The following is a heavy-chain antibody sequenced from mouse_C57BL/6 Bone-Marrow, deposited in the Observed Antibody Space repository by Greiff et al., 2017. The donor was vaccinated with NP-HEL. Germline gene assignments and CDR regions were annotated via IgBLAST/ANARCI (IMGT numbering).Heavy chain of an antibody. CDR1: GYTFTSYW. Sequence: VQLQQSGAELAKPGASVKLSCKASGYTFTSYWMHWVKQRPGQGLEWIGYINHSSGYTKYKQKFKDKATLTADKYSSTAYMQLSSLTYEVSAVYYCARGNYYGSQAWFAYWGQGTLVTVSA. CDR2: INHSSGYT. J-gene: IGHJ3*01. D-gene: IGHD1-1*01. CDR3: ARGNYYGSQAWFAY. V-gene: IGHV1-7*01.